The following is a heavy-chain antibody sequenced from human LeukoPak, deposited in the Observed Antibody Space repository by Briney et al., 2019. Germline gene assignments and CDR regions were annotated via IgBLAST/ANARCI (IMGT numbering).Heavy chain of an antibody. CDR1: GGSISSGGYY. V-gene: IGHV4-31*03. Sequence: SQTLSLTCTVSGGSISSGGYYWSWIRQHPGKGLEWIGYIYYSGSTYYNPSLKSRVTISVDTSKNQFSLKLSSVTAADTAVHYCARNTCSGGSCYQDYWGQGTLVTVSS. CDR3: ARNTCSGGSCYQDY. J-gene: IGHJ4*02. CDR2: IYYSGST. D-gene: IGHD2-15*01.